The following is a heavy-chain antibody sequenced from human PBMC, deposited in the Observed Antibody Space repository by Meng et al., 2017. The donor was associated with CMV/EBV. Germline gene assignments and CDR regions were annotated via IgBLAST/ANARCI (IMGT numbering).Heavy chain of an antibody. CDR2: ISYDGSNK. CDR3: AKSGYYYDSSGYYPDY. Sequence: SGFNFSSYGMHWVRQAPGKGLEWVAVISYDGSNKYYADSVKGRFTISRDNSKNTLYLQMNSLRAEDTAVYYCAKSGYYYDSSGYYPDYWGQGTLVTVSS. CDR1: GFNFSSYG. V-gene: IGHV3-30*18. D-gene: IGHD3-22*01. J-gene: IGHJ4*02.